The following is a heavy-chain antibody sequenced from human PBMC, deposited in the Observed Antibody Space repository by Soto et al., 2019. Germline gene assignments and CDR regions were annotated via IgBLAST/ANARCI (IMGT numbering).Heavy chain of an antibody. Sequence: GESLKISCKGSGYSFTSYWIGWVRQMPGKGLEWMGIIYPGDSDTRYSPSFQGQVTISADKSISTAYLQWSSLKASDTAMYYCARHVMSSGPIYDAFDIWGQGTMVTVSS. J-gene: IGHJ3*02. CDR3: ARHVMSSGPIYDAFDI. V-gene: IGHV5-51*01. D-gene: IGHD3-22*01. CDR1: GYSFTSYW. CDR2: IYPGDSDT.